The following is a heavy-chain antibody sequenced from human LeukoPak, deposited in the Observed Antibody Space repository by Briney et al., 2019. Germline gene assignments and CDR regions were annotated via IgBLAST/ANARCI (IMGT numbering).Heavy chain of an antibody. V-gene: IGHV4-31*03. CDR1: GGSISSGGYY. CDR2: IYYSGST. J-gene: IGHJ4*02. D-gene: IGHD3-10*01. Sequence: SETLSLTCTVSGGSISSGGYYWSWIRQHPGKGLEWIGYIYYSGSTYYNPSLKSRVTISADTSKNQFSLKLSSVTAADTAVYYCARCDGSGSYLVWVLDYWGQGTLVTVSS. CDR3: ARCDGSGSYLVWVLDY.